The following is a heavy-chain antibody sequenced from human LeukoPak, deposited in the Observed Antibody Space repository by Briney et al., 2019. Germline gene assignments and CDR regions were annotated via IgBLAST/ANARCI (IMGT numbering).Heavy chain of an antibody. CDR2: MNPNSGNT. D-gene: IGHD3-9*01. J-gene: IGHJ6*02. CDR1: GCTFTSYD. V-gene: IGHV1-8*01. Sequence: ASVKVSCKASGCTFTSYDINWVRQATGQGLEWMGWMNPNSGNTGYAQKFQGRVTMTRNTSISTAYMELSSLRSEDTAVYYCARELRYFDWLSPHYYYYGMDVWGQGTTVTVSS. CDR3: ARELRYFDWLSPHYYYYGMDV.